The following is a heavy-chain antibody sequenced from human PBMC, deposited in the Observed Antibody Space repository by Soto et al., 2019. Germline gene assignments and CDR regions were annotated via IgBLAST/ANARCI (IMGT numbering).Heavy chain of an antibody. D-gene: IGHD3-22*01. V-gene: IGHV1-3*01. CDR1: GYTFTSYA. J-gene: IGHJ5*02. Sequence: GASVKVSCKASGYTFTSYAMHWVRQAPGQRLEWMGWINAGNGNTKYSQKFQGRVTITRDTSASTAYMELSSLRSEDTAVYYCARGLETYDSSGYTAGFDPCGQGTLVTVSS. CDR2: INAGNGNT. CDR3: ARGLETYDSSGYTAGFDP.